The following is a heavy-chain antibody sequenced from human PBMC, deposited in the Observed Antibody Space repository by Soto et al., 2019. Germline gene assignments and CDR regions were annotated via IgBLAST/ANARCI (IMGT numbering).Heavy chain of an antibody. CDR1: GFTFSSYA. V-gene: IGHV3-23*01. D-gene: IGHD2-8*01. CDR3: AKDGPEPLAIVLMVYADY. CDR2: ISGSGGST. J-gene: IGHJ4*02. Sequence: GGSLRLSCAASGFTFSSYAMSWVRQAPGKGLEWVSAISGSGGSTYYADSVKGRFTISRDNSKNTPYLQMNSLRAEDTAVYYCAKDGPEPLAIVLMVYADYWGQGTLVTVSS.